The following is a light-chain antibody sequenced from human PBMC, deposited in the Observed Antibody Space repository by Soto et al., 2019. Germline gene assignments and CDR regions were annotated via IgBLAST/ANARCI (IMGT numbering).Light chain of an antibody. J-gene: IGKJ1*01. Sequence: DIQMTQSPSTLAASFGDRVTITCRASQTISSWVAWYQKKPGKAPKLLIYKASSLESGVPSMFSGSGSGTEFTLTIRSLQPDDVATYYCQQYTTCGQGTKVDIK. CDR3: QQYTT. V-gene: IGKV1-5*03. CDR1: QTISSW. CDR2: KAS.